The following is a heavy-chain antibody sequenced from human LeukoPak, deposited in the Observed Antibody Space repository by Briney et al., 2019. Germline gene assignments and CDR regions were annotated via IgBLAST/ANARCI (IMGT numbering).Heavy chain of an antibody. Sequence: PSETLSLTCTVSGGSISSYYWSWIRQPPGKGLEWIGYIYYSGSTNYNPSLKSRVTISVDTSKNQFSLKLSSVTAADTAVYYCATYSNYYFDYWGQGTLVTVSS. D-gene: IGHD4-11*01. CDR3: ATYSNYYFDY. CDR2: IYYSGST. CDR1: GGSISSYY. J-gene: IGHJ4*02. V-gene: IGHV4-59*01.